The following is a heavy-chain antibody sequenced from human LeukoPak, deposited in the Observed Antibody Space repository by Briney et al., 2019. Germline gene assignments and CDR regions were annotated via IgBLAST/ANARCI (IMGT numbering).Heavy chain of an antibody. CDR1: GFTFSSYG. J-gene: IGHJ6*03. V-gene: IGHV3-30*02. D-gene: IGHD3-10*01. Sequence: PGGSLRLSCAASGFTFSSYGMHWVRQAPGNGLEWVAFIRYDGSNKYYADSVKGRFTISRDNAKNSLYLQMNSLRAEDTAVYYCARVGSGSYGYYYYYMDVWGKGTTVTISS. CDR3: ARVGSGSYGYYYYYMDV. CDR2: IRYDGSNK.